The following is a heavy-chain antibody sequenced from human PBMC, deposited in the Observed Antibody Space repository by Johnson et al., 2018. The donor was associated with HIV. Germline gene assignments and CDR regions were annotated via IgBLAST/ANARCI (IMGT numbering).Heavy chain of an antibody. CDR3: ARDKGRAARLGAFDI. D-gene: IGHD6-6*01. Sequence: VQLVESGGGLVQPGRSLRLSCAASGFTFSDYYMAWIRPTPGKGLAWVSGIHWNGGSTGYADSLKGRFSISRGNAKNSLYLQRNSLRAEDTAVYYCARDKGRAARLGAFDIWGQGTMVTVSS. CDR2: IHWNGGST. J-gene: IGHJ3*02. CDR1: GFTFSDYY. V-gene: IGHV3-20*04.